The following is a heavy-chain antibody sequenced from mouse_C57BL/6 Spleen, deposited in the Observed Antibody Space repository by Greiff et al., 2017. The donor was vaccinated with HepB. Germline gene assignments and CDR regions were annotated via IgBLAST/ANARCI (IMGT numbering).Heavy chain of an antibody. CDR2: IRNKANGYTT. CDR1: GFTFTDYY. J-gene: IGHJ2*01. CDR3: ASDGPLIYDGYYAFDY. V-gene: IGHV7-3*01. D-gene: IGHD2-3*01. Sequence: EVKLMESGGGLVQPGGSLSLSCAASGFTFTDYYMSWVRQPPGKALEWLGFIRNKANGYTTEYSASVKGRFTISRDNSQSILYLQMNALRAEDSATYYCASDGPLIYDGYYAFDYWGQGTTLTVSS.